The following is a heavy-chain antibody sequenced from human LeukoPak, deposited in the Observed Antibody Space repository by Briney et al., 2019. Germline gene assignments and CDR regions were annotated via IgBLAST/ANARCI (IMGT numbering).Heavy chain of an antibody. CDR3: ASHLRTSDY. J-gene: IGHJ4*02. CDR2: INERVDSV. Sequence: PGGSLRLSCAASGFTFSNYPMSWVRQAPGKGREWVSGINERVDSVYYADSVRGRFTIARDNSKNTLYLHINSLRAEDTAVYYCASHLRTSDYWGQGTLVTVSS. CDR1: GFTFSNYP. V-gene: IGHV3-23*01.